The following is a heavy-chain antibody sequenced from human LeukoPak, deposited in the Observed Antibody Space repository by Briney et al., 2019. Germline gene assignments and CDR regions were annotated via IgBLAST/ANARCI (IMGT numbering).Heavy chain of an antibody. CDR2: TFHSGST. CDR3: AREARGTYTIDY. CDR1: GGSISSNSYY. D-gene: IGHD1-26*01. J-gene: IGHJ4*02. V-gene: IGHV4-39*01. Sequence: SETLSLTCTVSGGSISSNSYYWGWIRQPPGKGLEWIGRTFHSGSTYYNPSLKSRVTISVDTSKNQFSLRLSSVTAEDTAVYFCAREARGTYTIDYWGQGTLVTVSS.